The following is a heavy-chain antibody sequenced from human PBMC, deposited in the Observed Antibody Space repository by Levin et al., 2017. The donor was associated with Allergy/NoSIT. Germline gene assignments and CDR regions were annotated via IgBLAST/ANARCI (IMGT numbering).Heavy chain of an antibody. Sequence: PGASVKVSCAASGFTFSSYDMHWVRQATGKGLEWVSAIGTAGDTYYPGSVKGRFTISRENAKNSLYLQMNSLRAGDTAVYYCARGFSSSSEGVTAPGYWGQGTLVTVSS. V-gene: IGHV3-13*01. CDR3: ARGFSSSSEGVTAPGY. J-gene: IGHJ4*02. D-gene: IGHD6-6*01. CDR1: GFTFSSYD. CDR2: IGTAGDT.